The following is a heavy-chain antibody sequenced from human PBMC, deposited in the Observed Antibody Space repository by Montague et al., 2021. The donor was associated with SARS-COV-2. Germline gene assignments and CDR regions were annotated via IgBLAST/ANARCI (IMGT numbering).Heavy chain of an antibody. CDR2: VNHSGST. CDR3: ARGLDDASIIVICLAGACYWFDS. Sequence: SETLSLTCAVYGGSFSSYNWSWIRLPPGKGLEWVGVVNHSGSTNYNPSLKSRVTISAATSKNQFSLTLNSLTAADTAAYYCARGLDDASIIVICLAGACYWFDSWGQGTLVTVSS. CDR1: GGSFSSYN. V-gene: IGHV4-34*01. J-gene: IGHJ5*01. D-gene: IGHD2-8*01.